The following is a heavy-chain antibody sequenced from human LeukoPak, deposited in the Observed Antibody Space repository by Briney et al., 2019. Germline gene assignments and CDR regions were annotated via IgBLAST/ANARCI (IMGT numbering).Heavy chain of an antibody. V-gene: IGHV3-23*01. J-gene: IGHJ4*02. Sequence: GGSLRLSCEASGFTFSSYAMNWVRQAPGKGLEWVSGISGSGGSTYYADSVKGRFTISRDNSKNTLYLQMNSLRAEDTAVYYCAKKRGIVVVPVGGSFDYWGQGTLVTVSS. D-gene: IGHD2-2*01. CDR1: GFTFSSYA. CDR3: AKKRGIVVVPVGGSFDY. CDR2: ISGSGGST.